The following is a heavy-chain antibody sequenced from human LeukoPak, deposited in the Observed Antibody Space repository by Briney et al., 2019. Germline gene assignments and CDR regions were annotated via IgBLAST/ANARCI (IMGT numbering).Heavy chain of an antibody. J-gene: IGHJ5*02. D-gene: IGHD3-10*01. CDR3: ARVGDGSGSYYENWFDP. V-gene: IGHV1-18*04. Sequence: ASVKVSCKASGYTFTSYGISWVRQAPGQGLEWMGCISAYNGNTNYAQKLQGRVTMTTDTSTSTAYMELRSLRSDDTAVYYCARVGDGSGSYYENWFDPWGQGTLVTVSS. CDR1: GYTFTSYG. CDR2: ISAYNGNT.